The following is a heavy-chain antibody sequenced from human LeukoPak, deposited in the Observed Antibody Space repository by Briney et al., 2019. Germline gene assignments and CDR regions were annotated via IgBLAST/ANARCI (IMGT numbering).Heavy chain of an antibody. CDR1: GDSISSDTYY. D-gene: IGHD6-13*01. V-gene: IGHV4-30-4*01. CDR2: IYYSGST. J-gene: IGHJ4*02. CDR3: VRGLDSSSYVNS. Sequence: PSETLSLTCTVSGDSISSDTYYCSWFRQPPGKGLEWIGYIYYSGSTYYNPSLKSRLTISVDTSKNQFSLKLSPVTAVDTAVYYCVRGLDSSSYVNSWGQGTLVTVSS.